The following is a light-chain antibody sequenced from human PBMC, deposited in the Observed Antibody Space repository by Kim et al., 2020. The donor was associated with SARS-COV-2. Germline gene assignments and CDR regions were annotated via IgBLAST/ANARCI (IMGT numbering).Light chain of an antibody. J-gene: IGLJ3*02. CDR3: SSYAGSNNLV. CDR2: EVS. CDR1: SSDVGGYNY. Sequence: LTQPPSASGSPGQSVTISCTGTSSDVGGYNYVSWYQQHPGKAPKLMIYEVSTRPSGVPDRSSASKSGNTASLTVSGLQAEDEADYYCSSYAGSNNLVFGGGTQLTVL. V-gene: IGLV2-8*01.